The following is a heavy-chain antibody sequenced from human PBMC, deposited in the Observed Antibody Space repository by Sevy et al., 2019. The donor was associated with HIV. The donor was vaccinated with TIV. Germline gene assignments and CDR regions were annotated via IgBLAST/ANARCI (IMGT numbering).Heavy chain of an antibody. CDR3: ARHIAADYYFDY. D-gene: IGHD6-13*01. CDR2: ISSSSSYL. Sequence: GGSLRLSCAASGFTISRYSMNWVRQAPGKGLEWVSSISSSSSYLYYADSVKGRLTISRDNAKNSLYLQMNSLRAEDTAVYYCARHIAADYYFDYWGQGTLVTVSS. CDR1: GFTISRYS. J-gene: IGHJ4*02. V-gene: IGHV3-21*01.